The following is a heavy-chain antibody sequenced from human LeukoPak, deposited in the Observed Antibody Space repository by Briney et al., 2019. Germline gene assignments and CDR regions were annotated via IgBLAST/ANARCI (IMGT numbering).Heavy chain of an antibody. D-gene: IGHD3-9*01. J-gene: IGHJ4*02. CDR3: ARSITYYDILTGYPHGPGFDY. CDR1: GFTFSSYA. CDR2: ISSSGSTI. V-gene: IGHV3-48*03. Sequence: PGGSLRLSCAASGFTFSSYAMYWVRQAPGKGLEWVSYISSSGSTIYYADSVKGRFTISRDNAKNSLYLQMNSLRAEDTAVYYCARSITYYDILTGYPHGPGFDYWGQGTLVTVSS.